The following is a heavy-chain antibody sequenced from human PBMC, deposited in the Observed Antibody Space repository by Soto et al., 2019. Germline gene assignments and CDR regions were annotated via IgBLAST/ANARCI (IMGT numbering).Heavy chain of an antibody. J-gene: IGHJ4*02. Sequence: EVQLVESAGGLVKPGGSLTLSCAASGFAFRRYNMNWVRQAPGKGLEWVASISSGSSNIYYADSVKGRFTISRDNAKNSLFLQMDSLRAEDSAVYYCASARVVAATFDFWGQGTLVTVSS. CDR1: GFAFRRYN. V-gene: IGHV3-21*01. CDR2: ISSGSSNI. D-gene: IGHD2-15*01. CDR3: ASARVVAATFDF.